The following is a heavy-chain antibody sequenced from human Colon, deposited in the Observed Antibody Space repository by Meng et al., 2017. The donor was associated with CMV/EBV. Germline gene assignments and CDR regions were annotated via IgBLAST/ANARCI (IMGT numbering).Heavy chain of an antibody. J-gene: IGHJ4*02. CDR2: INPKSGDT. CDR3: ARGVVGGYNFGFPVAYYCDY. Sequence: VGLGQQGVEGKQPGAPWGVSCIVYGYTFSGYYVHWVRQAPGQGLEWMGWINPKSGDTKYAQKFQDRVTMTRDTSIGTAYMDLSRLTSDDTALYYCARGVVGGYNFGFPVAYYCDYWGQGTLVTVSS. CDR1: GYTFSGYY. D-gene: IGHD1-1*01. V-gene: IGHV1-2*02.